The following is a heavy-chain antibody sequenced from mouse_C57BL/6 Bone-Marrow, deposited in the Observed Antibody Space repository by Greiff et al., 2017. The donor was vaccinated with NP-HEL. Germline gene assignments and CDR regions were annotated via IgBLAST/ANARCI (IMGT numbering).Heavy chain of an antibody. CDR1: GFSLTSYA. CDR3: ARDNGSYYWYFEV. J-gene: IGHJ1*03. CDR2: IWTGGGT. D-gene: IGHD1-1*01. Sequence: VKLLESGPGLVPPSQSLSIPCTVSGFSLTSYAISWVRQSPGKGLEWLGVIWTGGGTNYNSALKSRLSISKDNSKSQVFLKMNSLQTDDKARIYCARDNGSYYWYFEVWGTGTTVTVS. V-gene: IGHV2-9-1*01.